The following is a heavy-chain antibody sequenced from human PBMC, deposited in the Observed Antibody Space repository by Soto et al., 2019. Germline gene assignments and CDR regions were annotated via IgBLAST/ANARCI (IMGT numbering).Heavy chain of an antibody. Sequence: SVKVSCKASGGTFSSYAINWVRQAPGQGLEWMGGIIPIFGTANYAQKFQGRVTITADESTSTAYMELSSLRSEDTAVYYCARDRGPSSGYYPYWFDPWGQGTLVTVSS. CDR2: IIPIFGTA. D-gene: IGHD3-22*01. CDR1: GGTFSSYA. V-gene: IGHV1-69*13. CDR3: ARDRGPSSGYYPYWFDP. J-gene: IGHJ5*02.